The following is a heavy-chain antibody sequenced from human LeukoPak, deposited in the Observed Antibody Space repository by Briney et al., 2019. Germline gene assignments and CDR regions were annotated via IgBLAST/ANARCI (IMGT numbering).Heavy chain of an antibody. D-gene: IGHD4-17*01. CDR3: ARGIESYGDYGY. CDR1: GGSISSGSYY. Sequence: SETLSLTCTVSGGSISSGSYYWSWIRQPAGKGLEWIAYMYNSGSTNYNPSLKSRVTISIDTSKNQFSLKLSSLTAADTAIYYCARGIESYGDYGYWGQGILVTVSS. CDR2: MYNSGST. J-gene: IGHJ4*02. V-gene: IGHV4-61*10.